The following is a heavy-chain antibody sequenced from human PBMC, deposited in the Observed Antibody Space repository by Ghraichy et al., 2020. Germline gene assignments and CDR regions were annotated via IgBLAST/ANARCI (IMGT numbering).Heavy chain of an antibody. D-gene: IGHD4-17*01. V-gene: IGHV4-39*01. Sequence: SETLSLTCTVSGGSISSRNYYWGWIRQPPGKGLEWIGSIYYSGSTYYNPSLKSRVTMSVDTSKNQFSLKLSSVTAADTAVYYCARLDYANGDYWGQGTLVTVSS. CDR2: IYYSGST. CDR3: ARLDYANGDY. J-gene: IGHJ4*02. CDR1: GGSISSRNYY.